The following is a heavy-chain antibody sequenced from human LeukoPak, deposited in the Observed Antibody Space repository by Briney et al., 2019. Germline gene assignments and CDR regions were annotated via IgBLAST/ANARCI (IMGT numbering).Heavy chain of an antibody. Sequence: PSETLSLTCTVSGGSISSCYWGWIRQPPGKGLEWIGSIYYSGSTYYNPPLKSRVTISVDTSKNQFSLKLSSVTAADTAVYYCARGHSGYDYAYYYYMDVWGKGTTVTVSS. CDR1: GGSISSCY. J-gene: IGHJ6*03. CDR3: ARGHSGYDYAYYYYMDV. V-gene: IGHV4-39*07. D-gene: IGHD5-12*01. CDR2: IYYSGST.